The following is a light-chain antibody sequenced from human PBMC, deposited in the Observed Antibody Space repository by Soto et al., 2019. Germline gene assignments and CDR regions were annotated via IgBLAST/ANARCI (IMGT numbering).Light chain of an antibody. V-gene: IGKV1-39*01. J-gene: IGKJ1*01. CDR1: QSISNH. CDR3: QQSYSSPPT. Sequence: DIQMTQSPSSLSSSVEDRVIITCRASQSISNHLNWYQQKPGKAPKLLIFAASSLQSGVPSRFSGSRSGPDFSLTTSSLQPEDVSTYYCQQSYSSPPTCGQGTNVEIK. CDR2: AAS.